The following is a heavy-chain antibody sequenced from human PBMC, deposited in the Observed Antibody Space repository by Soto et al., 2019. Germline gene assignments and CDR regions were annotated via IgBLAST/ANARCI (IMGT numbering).Heavy chain of an antibody. D-gene: IGHD3-22*01. CDR3: AKSRDSSGYLQFDY. Sequence: SETLSLTCTVSGDSISTFYWGWMRQSPGKELEWIGYVYYTGSTNYNPSLKSRVTISVDRSKNQFSLRAEDTAVYYCAKSRDSSGYLQFDYWGQGTLVTVSS. CDR1: GDSISTFY. V-gene: IGHV4-59*03. J-gene: IGHJ4*02. CDR2: VYYTGST.